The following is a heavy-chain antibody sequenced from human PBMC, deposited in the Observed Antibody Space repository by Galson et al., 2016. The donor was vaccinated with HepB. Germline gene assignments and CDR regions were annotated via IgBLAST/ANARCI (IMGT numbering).Heavy chain of an antibody. CDR3: ARTGLFDY. D-gene: IGHD1-14*01. CDR1: GFTFNKYP. Sequence: SLRLSCAASGFTFNKYPMHWVRQAPGKGLVWVALISNDGTNKYYADSVKGRFTISRDNSQNTLFLHMSSLRPDDTAVYYCARTGLFDYWGQGTLVTVSS. J-gene: IGHJ4*02. V-gene: IGHV3-30-3*01. CDR2: ISNDGTNK.